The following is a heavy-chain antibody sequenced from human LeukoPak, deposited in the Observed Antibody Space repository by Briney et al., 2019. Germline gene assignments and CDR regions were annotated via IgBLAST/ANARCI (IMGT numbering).Heavy chain of an antibody. CDR3: AKVNQYSSGPFDY. J-gene: IGHJ4*02. Sequence: GGTLRLSCAASGFTFSSDGMSWVRQAPGKGLEWVSAISGSGGSTYYADSVKGRFTISRDNSKNTLYLQMNSLRAEDTAVYYCAKVNQYSSGPFDYWGQGTLVTVSS. V-gene: IGHV3-23*01. CDR2: ISGSGGST. D-gene: IGHD6-19*01. CDR1: GFTFSSDG.